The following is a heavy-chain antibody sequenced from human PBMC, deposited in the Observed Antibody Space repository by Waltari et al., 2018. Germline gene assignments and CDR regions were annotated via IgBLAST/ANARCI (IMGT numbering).Heavy chain of an antibody. D-gene: IGHD1-26*01. CDR2: IYHSGST. Sequence: QVQLQESGPGLVKPSETLSLTCAVSGYSISSGYYWGWIRQPPGKGLEWIGSIYHSGSTYYNPSLKSRVTRSVDTSKNQFSLKLSSVTAADTAVYYCARDLRGGEPWAYFDYWGQGTLVTVSS. CDR1: GYSISSGYY. V-gene: IGHV4-38-2*02. CDR3: ARDLRGGEPWAYFDY. J-gene: IGHJ4*02.